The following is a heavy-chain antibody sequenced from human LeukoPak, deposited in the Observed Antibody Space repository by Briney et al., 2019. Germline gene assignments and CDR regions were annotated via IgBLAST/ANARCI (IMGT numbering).Heavy chain of an antibody. CDR3: TTARGGDLQYFQH. Sequence: GGSLRLSCAASGFTFSNAWMNWVRQAPGKGLEWIGRIKSKTDGGTKDCAAPVKGRFTISSDDSKNTLYLQMNSLKTEDTAVYYCTTARGGDLQYFQHWGRGTLFTVSS. J-gene: IGHJ1*01. CDR2: IKSKTDGGTK. D-gene: IGHD3-16*01. CDR1: GFTFSNAW. V-gene: IGHV3-15*07.